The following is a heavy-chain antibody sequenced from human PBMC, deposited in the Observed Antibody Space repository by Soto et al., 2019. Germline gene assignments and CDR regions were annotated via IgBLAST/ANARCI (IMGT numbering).Heavy chain of an antibody. J-gene: IGHJ6*03. D-gene: IGHD4-17*01. CDR2: IKQDGSEK. CDR3: ARDWYYGDKYYYYYYYMDV. CDR1: GFTFSSYW. Sequence: GGSLRLSCAASGFTFSSYWMSWVRQAPGKGLEWVANIKQDGSEKYYVDSVKGRFTISRDNAKNSLYLQMNSLRAEDTAVYYCARDWYYGDKYYYYYYYMDVWGKGTTVTVSS. V-gene: IGHV3-7*01.